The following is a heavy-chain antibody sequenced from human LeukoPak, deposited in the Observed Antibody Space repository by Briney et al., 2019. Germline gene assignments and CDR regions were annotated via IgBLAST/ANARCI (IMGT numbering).Heavy chain of an antibody. CDR2: ISSSSSYI. CDR3: ARSYYDSSGYSCPDY. CDR1: GFTFSSHS. J-gene: IGHJ4*02. D-gene: IGHD3-22*01. Sequence: PGGSLRLSCAASGFTFSSHSMNWVSQAPGKGLEWVSSISSSSSYIYHADSVKGRFTISRDNAKNSLYLQTNSLRAEDTAMYYCARSYYDSSGYSCPDYWGQGTLVTVSS. V-gene: IGHV3-21*01.